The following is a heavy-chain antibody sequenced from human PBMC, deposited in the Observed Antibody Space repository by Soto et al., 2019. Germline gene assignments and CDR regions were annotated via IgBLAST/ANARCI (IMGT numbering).Heavy chain of an antibody. CDR3: TRSYGYTFGGSLDN. J-gene: IGHJ4*02. V-gene: IGHV1-69*01. CDR1: GDTFNSYV. Sequence: QVQLVQSGPEVKKPGSSVKVSCKASGDTFNSYVITWVRQAPGQGLEWLGGIITAFGTTSYAQNFQDRLTITADEAATTDPMELSSLTSADTGMYYCTRSYGYTFGGSLDNWGQGTLVTVSS. D-gene: IGHD5-18*01. CDR2: IITAFGTT.